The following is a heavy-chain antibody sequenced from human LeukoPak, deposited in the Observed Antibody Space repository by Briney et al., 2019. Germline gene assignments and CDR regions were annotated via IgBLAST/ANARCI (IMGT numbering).Heavy chain of an antibody. CDR2: IYSSGST. CDR1: GVSISSGSNY. Sequence: PSETLSLTCRVSGVSISSGSNYWGWIRQPPGKTLEWIGSIYSSGSTYYNSSLKSRVIILIDTAKNHFSLNLSSVTAADTAVYYCERSDGYGLVGIWGQGTMVTVSS. V-gene: IGHV4-39*07. D-gene: IGHD3-10*01. J-gene: IGHJ3*02. CDR3: ERSDGYGLVGI.